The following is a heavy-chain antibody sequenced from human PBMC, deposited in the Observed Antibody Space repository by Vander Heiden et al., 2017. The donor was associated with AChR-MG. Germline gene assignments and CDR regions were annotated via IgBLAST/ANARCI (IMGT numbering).Heavy chain of an antibody. CDR2: IFPDDSDT. V-gene: IGHV5-51*01. D-gene: IGHD3-16*01. CDR1: GYNCPRYW. Sequence: EVQLVQSGTEVKKSGESLKISCTASGYNCPRYWIGWVRQMPGKGLELMGIIFPDDSDTRYSPSFQGQVTISADKSINTVYLQWSSLKASDTAVYYCARTYYLESGGDFWGQGTLVTVSS. CDR3: ARTYYLESGGDF. J-gene: IGHJ4*02.